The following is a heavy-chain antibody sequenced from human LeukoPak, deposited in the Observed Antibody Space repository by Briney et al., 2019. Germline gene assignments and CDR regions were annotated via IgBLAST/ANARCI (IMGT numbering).Heavy chain of an antibody. CDR2: LPPDELDI. D-gene: IGHD1-1*01. J-gene: IGHJ5*02. CDR1: GFTFTNYW. Sequence: GGSLRLSCAASGFTFTNYWMHWVRQAPGMGLVWVSRLPPDELDIIYADSVKGRFTVSRDNAKNTVYLQMNNLRAEDTAVYYCARRGEVQLEHNWFDPWGQGTLVTVSS. CDR3: ARRGEVQLEHNWFDP. V-gene: IGHV3-74*01.